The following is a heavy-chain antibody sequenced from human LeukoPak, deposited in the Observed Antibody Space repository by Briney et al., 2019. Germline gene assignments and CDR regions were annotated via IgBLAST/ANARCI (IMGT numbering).Heavy chain of an antibody. D-gene: IGHD6-19*01. CDR2: IYYSGST. V-gene: IGHV4-28*01. CDR3: ARILSSGWTGGAFDI. J-gene: IGHJ3*02. Sequence: SETLSLTCAVSGYSISSSNWWCWIRQSPGKGLEWIGYIYYSGSTYYNPSLKSRVTMPVDTSKNQFSLKLNSVTAVDTAVYYCARILSSGWTGGAFDIWGQGTMVIVSS. CDR1: GYSISSSNW.